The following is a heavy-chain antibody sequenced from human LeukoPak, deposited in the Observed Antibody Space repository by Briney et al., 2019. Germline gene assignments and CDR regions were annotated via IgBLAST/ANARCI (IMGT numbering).Heavy chain of an antibody. CDR2: INPNSGGT. CDR1: GYSFIASY. V-gene: IGHV1-2*02. J-gene: IGHJ3*01. D-gene: IGHD3-3*01. CDR3: AREDTIFGVVLGSDDAFDL. Sequence: ASVKVSCKASGYSFIASYMHWVRQAPGQGLEWMGWINPNSGGTNYAQKFQGRVTMTRDTSISTAYLELSRLKSDDTAVYYCAREDTIFGVVLGSDDAFDLWGQGTMVSVSS.